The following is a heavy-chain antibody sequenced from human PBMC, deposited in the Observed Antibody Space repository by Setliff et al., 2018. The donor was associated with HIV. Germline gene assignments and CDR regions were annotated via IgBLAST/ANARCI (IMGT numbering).Heavy chain of an antibody. CDR3: ARDSYGDWGYKFDY. CDR1: GYSFISFG. CDR2: ISGYNGKT. V-gene: IGHV1-18*01. Sequence: GASVKVSCKASGYSFISFGFSWVRQAPGQGLEWMGWISGYNGKTQYSPTLKDRITVTTDASTGTAYMELRSLTSDDTAIYFCARDSYGDWGYKFDYWGQGTLGTVS. D-gene: IGHD2-21*02. J-gene: IGHJ4*02.